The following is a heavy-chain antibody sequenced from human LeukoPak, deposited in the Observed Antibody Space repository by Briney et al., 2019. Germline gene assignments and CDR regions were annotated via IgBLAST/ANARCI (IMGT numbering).Heavy chain of an antibody. J-gene: IGHJ4*02. D-gene: IGHD4-11*01. Sequence: PSQTLSLTCAISGDSVSSNSAAWNWIRQSPSRGLEWLGRTYYRSKWYNDYAVSVKSRITINPDTSKNQFSLQLNSVTPEDTAVYYCARAVYLGKKDYGNYLFDYWGQGTLVTVSS. CDR2: TYYRSKWYN. V-gene: IGHV6-1*01. CDR3: ARAVYLGKKDYGNYLFDY. CDR1: GDSVSSNSAA.